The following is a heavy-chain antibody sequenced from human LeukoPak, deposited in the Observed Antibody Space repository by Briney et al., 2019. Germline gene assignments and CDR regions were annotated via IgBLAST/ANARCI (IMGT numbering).Heavy chain of an antibody. CDR1: GYTFTGYY. CDR2: IIPIFGTA. J-gene: IGHJ5*02. Sequence: GASVKVSCKASGYTFTGYYMHWVRQAPGQGLEWMGGIIPIFGTANYAQKFQGRVTITADESTSTAYMELSSLRSEDTAVYYCARSPFHTAIGMKNWFDPWGQGTLVTVSS. V-gene: IGHV1-69*13. D-gene: IGHD5-18*01. CDR3: ARSPFHTAIGMKNWFDP.